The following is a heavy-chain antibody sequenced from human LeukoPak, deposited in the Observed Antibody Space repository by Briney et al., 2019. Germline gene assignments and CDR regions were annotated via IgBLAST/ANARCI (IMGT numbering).Heavy chain of an antibody. D-gene: IGHD6-13*01. V-gene: IGHV3-11*01. CDR1: GFTFSDDY. J-gene: IGHJ4*02. Sequence: PGGALRDSRAASGFTFSDDYMCWIRQAPGERLEWVSYISANSGSTIYYADSVKGRFTISRDNAKNSLYLQMNSLRAEDTALYYCAKDGDSSSWGQGTLVTVSS. CDR3: AKDGDSSS. CDR2: ISANSGSTI.